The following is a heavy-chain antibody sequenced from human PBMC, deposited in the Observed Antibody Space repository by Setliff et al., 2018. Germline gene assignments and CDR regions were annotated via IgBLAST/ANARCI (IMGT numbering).Heavy chain of an antibody. D-gene: IGHD3-22*01. CDR2: IYWDDDK. CDR1: GFSLSTYGVS. V-gene: IGHV2-5*02. CDR3: ARTFYYDDSGSNRLLCYFDY. Sequence: ESGPTLVNPTQTLTLTCTFSGFSLSTYGVSVGWIRQPPGKALEWLALIYWDDDKRYSPSLKSRVTITKDTSKNQVVLTMTGMDPVDAATYYCARTFYYDDSGSNRLLCYFDYWGQGALVTVSS. J-gene: IGHJ4*02.